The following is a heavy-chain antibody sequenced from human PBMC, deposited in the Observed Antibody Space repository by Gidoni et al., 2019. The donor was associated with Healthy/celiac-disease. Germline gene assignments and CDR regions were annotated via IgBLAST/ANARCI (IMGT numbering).Heavy chain of an antibody. J-gene: IGHJ4*02. CDR3: ARRYCSSTSCYTGFDY. CDR2: IYPGDSDT. CDR1: GYRFTSYW. Sequence: EVQLVQSGAEVKKPGESRKISCKGSGYRFTSYWIGWVRQMPGKGLEWMGIIYPGDSDTRYSPSFQGQVTISADKSISTAYLQWSSLKASDTAMYYCARRYCSSTSCYTGFDYWGQGTLVTVSS. V-gene: IGHV5-51*01. D-gene: IGHD2-2*02.